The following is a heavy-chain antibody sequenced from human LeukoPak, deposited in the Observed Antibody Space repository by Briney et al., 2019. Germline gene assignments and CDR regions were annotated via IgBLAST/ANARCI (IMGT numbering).Heavy chain of an antibody. Sequence: SETLSLTCAVYGVSFSAYYWSWLRQPPGKGLEWIGEINHSGSTNYNPSLKSRVTISVDTSQNQFSLKLSSVTAADTAVYYCAIFPVGIAAAGTLYWGQGTLVTVSS. CDR1: GVSFSAYY. CDR3: AIFPVGIAAAGTLY. J-gene: IGHJ4*02. CDR2: INHSGST. D-gene: IGHD6-13*01. V-gene: IGHV4-34*01.